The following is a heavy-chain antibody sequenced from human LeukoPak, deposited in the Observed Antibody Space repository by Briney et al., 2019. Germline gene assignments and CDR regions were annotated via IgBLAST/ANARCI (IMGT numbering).Heavy chain of an antibody. Sequence: SGGSLRLSCAASGFTFNKYAMSWVRQAPGKGLEGVSGFSGGGDSTYYADSVKGRFTISTDNSKNTVSLQLNSLRAEDTAVYYCAKDECGNYCSFDYWGQGTLVTVSS. CDR2: FSGGGDST. CDR3: AKDECGNYCSFDY. J-gene: IGHJ4*02. D-gene: IGHD3-3*01. V-gene: IGHV3-23*01. CDR1: GFTFNKYA.